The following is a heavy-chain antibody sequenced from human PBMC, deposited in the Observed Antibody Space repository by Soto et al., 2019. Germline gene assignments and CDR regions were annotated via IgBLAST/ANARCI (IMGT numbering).Heavy chain of an antibody. CDR1: GFIFTSYS. V-gene: IGHV3-21*01. Sequence: GGSLRLSCAASGFIFTSYSINWVRQAPGKGLEWVSSISPSGSYIYDADSVKGRFTISRDNAKNSVFLQMNSLRAEDTAVYYCASAPGYSSAWYIYWGQGTVVTVSS. CDR2: ISPSGSYI. J-gene: IGHJ4*02. D-gene: IGHD6-19*01. CDR3: ASAPGYSSAWYIY.